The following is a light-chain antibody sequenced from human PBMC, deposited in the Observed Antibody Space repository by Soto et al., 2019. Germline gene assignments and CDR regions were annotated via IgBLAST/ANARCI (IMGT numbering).Light chain of an antibody. V-gene: IGKV3-20*01. CDR3: QQYTSSPFT. CDR2: GAS. Sequence: EIVLTQSPGTLSLSPGERATLSCRASRSVTSNYLGWYQQQPGQAPRLLIYGASSRATGIPDRFSGSGSGTDFTLTVSRLESEDFALYYCQQYTSSPFTFGQGTKLEI. CDR1: RSVTSNY. J-gene: IGKJ2*01.